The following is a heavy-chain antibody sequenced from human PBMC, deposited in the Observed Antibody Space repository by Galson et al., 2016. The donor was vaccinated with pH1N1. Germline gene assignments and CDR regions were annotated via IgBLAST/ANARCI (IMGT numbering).Heavy chain of an antibody. CDR3: ARGFSGYDRLEYYQNGMDV. V-gene: IGHV1-69*13. J-gene: IGHJ6*02. D-gene: IGHD5-12*01. CDR2: LIPILGTP. CDR1: GGTFTYYA. Sequence: SVKVSCKASGGTFTYYAINWVRQAPGQGLEWMGGLIPILGTPDYAQTLQGRVTITADENTNTAYMEMRSLRDEDTAVYYCARGFSGYDRLEYYQNGMDVWGQGTTVTVSS.